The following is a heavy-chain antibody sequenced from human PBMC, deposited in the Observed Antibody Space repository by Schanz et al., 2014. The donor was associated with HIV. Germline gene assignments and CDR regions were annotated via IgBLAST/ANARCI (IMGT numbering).Heavy chain of an antibody. Sequence: VQLVESGGGVVQPGRSLRLSCAASGFMVSSYAFHWVRQAPGKGLEWVSNISGSGGSTFYADSVKGRFTISRDKSKNTLYLQMNSLRADDTAVYYCAIMIRGVINGMDVWGQGTTVTVSS. J-gene: IGHJ6*02. CDR2: ISGSGGST. D-gene: IGHD3-10*01. CDR3: AIMIRGVINGMDV. CDR1: GFMVSSYA. V-gene: IGHV3-23*04.